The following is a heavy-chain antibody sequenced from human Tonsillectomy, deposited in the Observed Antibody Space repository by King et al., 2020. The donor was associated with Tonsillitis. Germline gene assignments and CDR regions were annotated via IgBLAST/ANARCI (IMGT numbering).Heavy chain of an antibody. Sequence: VQLQESGPGLVKPSQTLSLTCTVSGGSISSETYYWSWIRQPAGKGLEWIGRIHSSGATNYNPSLKSRVTMSVDTSKSQFSLNLSSVTAADTAGYYCARYYYGSANSKYYFDYWGQGTLVTVSS. CDR3: ARYYYGSANSKYYFDY. J-gene: IGHJ4*02. CDR2: IHSSGAT. V-gene: IGHV4-61*02. CDR1: GGSISSETYY. D-gene: IGHD3-10*01.